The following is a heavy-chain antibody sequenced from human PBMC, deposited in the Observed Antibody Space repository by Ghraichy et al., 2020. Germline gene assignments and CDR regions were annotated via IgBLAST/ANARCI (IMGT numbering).Heavy chain of an antibody. V-gene: IGHV1-69*04. D-gene: IGHD1-26*01. J-gene: IGHJ5*02. CDR2: IIPILGIA. CDR1: GGTFSSYA. Sequence: SVKVSCKASGGTFSSYAISWVRQAPGQGLEWMGRIIPILGIANYAQKFQGRVTITADKSTSTAYMELSSLRSEDTAVYYRAREVDSGSLNWFDPWGQGTLVTVSS. CDR3: AREVDSGSLNWFDP.